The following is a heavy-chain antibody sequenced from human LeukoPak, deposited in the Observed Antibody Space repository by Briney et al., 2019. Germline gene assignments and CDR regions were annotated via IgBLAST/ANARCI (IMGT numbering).Heavy chain of an antibody. J-gene: IGHJ4*02. V-gene: IGHV3-23*01. CDR2: ISGSCGST. CDR3: AKGQVGPTPFDY. Sequence: GGSLRLSCAASGFTFSRYAMSWVRQAPGKGLEWVSAISGSCGSTYYADSVKGRFTISRDNSKNTLYLQMNSLRAEDTAVYYCAKGQVGPTPFDYWGQGTLVTVSS. D-gene: IGHD1-26*01. CDR1: GFTFSRYA.